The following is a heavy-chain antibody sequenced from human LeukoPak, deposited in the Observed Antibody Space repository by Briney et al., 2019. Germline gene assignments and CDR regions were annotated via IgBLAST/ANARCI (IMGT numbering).Heavy chain of an antibody. CDR2: INPHSGGT. V-gene: IGHV1-2*02. J-gene: IGHJ4*02. D-gene: IGHD3-10*01. CDR1: GYTFTGYY. CDR3: AKDKEGLTMVRGVIYNGGYFDY. Sequence: ASVKVSCKASGYTFTGYYIHWVRQAPGQGLEWMGWINPHSGGTDYSQEFQARVTMTRDTSFTTAYMELSSLRSDDTAVYYCAKDKEGLTMVRGVIYNGGYFDYWGQGTLVTVSS.